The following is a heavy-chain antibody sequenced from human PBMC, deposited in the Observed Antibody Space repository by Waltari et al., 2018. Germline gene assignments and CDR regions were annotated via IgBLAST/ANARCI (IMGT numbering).Heavy chain of an antibody. V-gene: IGHV3-21*01. CDR1: GXTLSMXT. CDR3: ARLLRIPDTXLGYFEK. J-gene: IGHJ4*02. Sequence: EVQLVESGGGLVKPGGXLSLSXAASGXTLSMXTMXWVRQAPGKGLEWVSAISGSSSYIYYXDSVKGRFTISRXNAXNSLXXQXNSLRVEXXXVYYXARLLRIPDTXLGYFEKXGQGTLVTVXS. CDR2: ISGSSSYI. D-gene: IGHD2-15*01.